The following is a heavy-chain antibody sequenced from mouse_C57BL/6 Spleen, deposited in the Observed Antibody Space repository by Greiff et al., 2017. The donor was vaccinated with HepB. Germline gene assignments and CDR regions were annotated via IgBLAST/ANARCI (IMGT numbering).Heavy chain of an antibody. Sequence: EVKLVESGPGLVKPSQSLSLTCSVTGYSITSGYYWNWIRQFPGNKLEWMGYISYDGSNNYNPSLKNRISITRDTSKNQFFLKLNSVTTEDTATYYCARRGKGYFDYWGQGTTLTVSS. D-gene: IGHD1-3*01. CDR3: ARRGKGYFDY. J-gene: IGHJ2*01. CDR2: ISYDGSN. V-gene: IGHV3-6*01. CDR1: GYSITSGYY.